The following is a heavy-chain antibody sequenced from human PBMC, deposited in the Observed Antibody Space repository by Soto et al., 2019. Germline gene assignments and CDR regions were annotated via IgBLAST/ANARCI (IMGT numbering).Heavy chain of an antibody. J-gene: IGHJ4*02. D-gene: IGHD3-3*01. Sequence: SETLSLTCTVSGGSISSGDYYWSWIRQPPGKGLEWIGYIYYSGSTYYNPSLKSRVTISVDTSKNQFSLNLSSVTAADTAVYYCARGHDFWSGYPYNHGHYFEYWGQGTLVTVSS. CDR2: IYYSGST. CDR3: ARGHDFWSGYPYNHGHYFEY. CDR1: GGSISSGDYY. V-gene: IGHV4-30-4*01.